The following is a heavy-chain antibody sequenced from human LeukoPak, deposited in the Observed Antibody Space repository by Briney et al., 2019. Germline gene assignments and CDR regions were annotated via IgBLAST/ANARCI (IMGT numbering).Heavy chain of an antibody. J-gene: IGHJ3*02. Sequence: GGSLRLSCSASGXTFSSYAMHWVRQAPGKGLEYVSVISSNGGSIYYADSVKGRFTISRDNSKNTLYLQMSSLRAEDTAVYFCVKPYSSSWLDAFDIWGQGTMVTVSS. CDR2: ISSNGGSI. CDR1: GXTFSSYA. D-gene: IGHD6-13*01. V-gene: IGHV3-64D*06. CDR3: VKPYSSSWLDAFDI.